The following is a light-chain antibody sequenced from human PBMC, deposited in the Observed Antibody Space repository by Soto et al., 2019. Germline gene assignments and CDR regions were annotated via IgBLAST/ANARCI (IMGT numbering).Light chain of an antibody. CDR3: QQYGTSPYT. CDR1: QSVSSSY. J-gene: IGKJ2*01. Sequence: EIGLTQSPGTLSLSPGERATLSCRASQSVSSSYLAWYQQKPGQAPRLLIYGASSRAACIPDRFSGSGSGTDFMVTFHRLKPEELAVYYCQQYGTSPYTFGQGPKLEIK. CDR2: GAS. V-gene: IGKV3-20*01.